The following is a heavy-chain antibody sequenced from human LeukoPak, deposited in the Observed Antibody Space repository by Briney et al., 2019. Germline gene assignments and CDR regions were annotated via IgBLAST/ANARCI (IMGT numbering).Heavy chain of an antibody. CDR2: IKQDGSEK. CDR1: GFTFSSYW. V-gene: IGHV3-7*01. Sequence: GGSLRLSCAASGFTFSSYWMSWVRQAPGKGLEWVANIKQDGSEKYYVDSVKGRFTISRDNAKNSLYLQMNSLRAEDTAVYYCARDLDPDCSSTSCQGAFDIWGQGTMVTVSS. D-gene: IGHD2-2*01. J-gene: IGHJ3*02. CDR3: ARDLDPDCSSTSCQGAFDI.